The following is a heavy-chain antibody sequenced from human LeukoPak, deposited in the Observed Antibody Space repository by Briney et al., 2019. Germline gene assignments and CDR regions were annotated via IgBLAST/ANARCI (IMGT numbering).Heavy chain of an antibody. CDR1: ADAITSHFY. D-gene: IGHD3-10*01. J-gene: IGHJ4*02. CDR2: VYHSGAN. Sequence: SETLSLTCIVSADAITSHFYWGWIRQPPGNGGKGLEWIASVYHSGANYVNPSLKSRVSTSVDTSKSHFYLTLTSVTAADTAVYFYARASFASGSYYFELWGQGTLIIVSS. V-gene: IGHV4-38-2*02. CDR3: ARASFASGSYYFEL.